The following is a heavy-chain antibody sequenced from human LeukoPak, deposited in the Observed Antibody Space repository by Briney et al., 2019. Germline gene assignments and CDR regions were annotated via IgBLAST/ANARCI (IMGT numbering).Heavy chain of an antibody. CDR2: ISSSSSYI. J-gene: IGHJ4*02. CDR1: GFTFSSYS. Sequence: PGGSLRLSCAAPGFTFSSYSMNWVRQAPGKGLEWVSSISSSSSYIYYADSVKGRFTISRDNAKNSLYLQMNSLRAEDTAVYYCARDPIVVVPAAYDYWGQGTLVTVSS. D-gene: IGHD2-2*01. V-gene: IGHV3-21*01. CDR3: ARDPIVVVPAAYDY.